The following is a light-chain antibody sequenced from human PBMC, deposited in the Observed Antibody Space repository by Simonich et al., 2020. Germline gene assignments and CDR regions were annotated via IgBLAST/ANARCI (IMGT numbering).Light chain of an antibody. V-gene: IGLV3-10*01. J-gene: IGLJ3*02. Sequence: SYELSPPPSVSVSPGQTARITCSGDALPKKYAYWYQKKSGQAPLLVIYEDRKRPSGSPVRFSGSSSGTMATLTIRGAQVEDEADYYCYSTDSSGNHWVFGGGTKLTVL. CDR3: YSTDSSGNHWV. CDR1: ALPKKY. CDR2: EDR.